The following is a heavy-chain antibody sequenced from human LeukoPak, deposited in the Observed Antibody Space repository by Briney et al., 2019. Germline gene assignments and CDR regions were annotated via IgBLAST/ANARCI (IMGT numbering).Heavy chain of an antibody. CDR1: GGSISSSSYY. V-gene: IGHV4-39*01. CDR3: ARHPRTYCSGGSCYIYYYYMDV. CDR2: IYYSGST. Sequence: SETLSLTCTVSGGSISSSSYYWGWIRQPPGKGLEWIGSIYYSGSTYYNPSLKSRVTISVDTSKNQFSLKLSSVTAADTTVYYCARHPRTYCSGGSCYIYYYYMDVWGKGTTVTVSS. J-gene: IGHJ6*03. D-gene: IGHD2-15*01.